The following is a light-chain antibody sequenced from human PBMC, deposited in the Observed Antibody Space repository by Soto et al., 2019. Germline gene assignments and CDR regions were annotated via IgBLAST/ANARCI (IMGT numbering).Light chain of an antibody. V-gene: IGKV1-39*01. Sequence: DIHMTQSPSSLSASLGDRVTITCRASQSISSYLNWYQHKPGKAPKLLIYAASSLQSGVPSRFSGSGSGTDFTLTISSLQPEDFATYYCQQSYSTPITFGQGTRLEIK. CDR3: QQSYSTPIT. CDR2: AAS. CDR1: QSISSY. J-gene: IGKJ5*01.